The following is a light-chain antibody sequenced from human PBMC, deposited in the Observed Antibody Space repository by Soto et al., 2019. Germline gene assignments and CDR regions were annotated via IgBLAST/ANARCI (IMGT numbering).Light chain of an antibody. V-gene: IGKV3-15*01. Sequence: VRRPSSATLSLSPREGATLSCKASQNVYNNLAWYQQRPGQPPRLLIYDASTRATGISARFSGSEYGTEFTLTISSLQSEDFAVYFCQQCRNWPLTFGGGTKVDIK. CDR1: QNVYNN. CDR3: QQCRNWPLT. CDR2: DAS. J-gene: IGKJ4*01.